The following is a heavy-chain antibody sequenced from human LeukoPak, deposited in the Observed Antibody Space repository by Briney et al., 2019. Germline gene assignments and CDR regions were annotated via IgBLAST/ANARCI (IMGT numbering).Heavy chain of an antibody. D-gene: IGHD3-3*01. V-gene: IGHV4-30-4*01. J-gene: IGHJ6*03. Sequence: SQTLSLTCTASGGSISSGDYYWSWIRQPPGKGREWIGYIYYSGSTYYNPSLKSRVTISVDTSKNQFSLKLRSVTAADTAVYYCARGTWFWSGYSSREQSGYMDVWGKGTTVTVSS. CDR1: GGSISSGDYY. CDR2: IYYSGST. CDR3: ARGTWFWSGYSSREQSGYMDV.